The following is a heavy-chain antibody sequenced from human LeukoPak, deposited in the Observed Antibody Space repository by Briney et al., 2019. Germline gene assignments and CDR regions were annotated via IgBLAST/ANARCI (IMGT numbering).Heavy chain of an antibody. J-gene: IGHJ4*02. V-gene: IGHV3-9*01. CDR3: AAGGMATITFLTPIDY. CDR1: GFTFDDYA. Sequence: PGGSLRLSCAASGFTFDDYAMHWVRQAPGKGLEWVSGISWNSGSIGYADSVKGRFTISRDNAKNSLYLQMNSLRAEDTALYYCAAGGMATITFLTPIDYWGQGTLVTVSS. D-gene: IGHD5-24*01. CDR2: ISWNSGSI.